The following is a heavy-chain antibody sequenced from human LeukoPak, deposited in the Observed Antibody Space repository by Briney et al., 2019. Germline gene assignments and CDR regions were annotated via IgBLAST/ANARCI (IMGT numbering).Heavy chain of an antibody. CDR1: GGTFSSYA. Sequence: SVKVSCKASGGTFSSYAISWVRQAPGQGLEWMGGIIPIFGTANYAQKFQGRVAITADESTSTAYMELSSLRSEDTAVYYCASPEPYYYDSSGYYYWGQGTLVTVSS. J-gene: IGHJ4*02. CDR2: IIPIFGTA. D-gene: IGHD3-22*01. V-gene: IGHV1-69*13. CDR3: ASPEPYYYDSSGYYY.